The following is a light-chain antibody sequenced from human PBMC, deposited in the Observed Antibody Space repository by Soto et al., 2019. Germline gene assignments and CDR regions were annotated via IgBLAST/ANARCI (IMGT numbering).Light chain of an antibody. Sequence: DIQMTQSPSTLSASVGDRVSITCRASQSISTWLAWYQQKAGKAPKLLIYKASSLEGGVPSRFSSSGSGTEFNITISSLQPDDFATYYCHQYNTYPLTFGGGTTMDIK. V-gene: IGKV1-5*03. CDR1: QSISTW. CDR3: HQYNTYPLT. CDR2: KAS. J-gene: IGKJ4*01.